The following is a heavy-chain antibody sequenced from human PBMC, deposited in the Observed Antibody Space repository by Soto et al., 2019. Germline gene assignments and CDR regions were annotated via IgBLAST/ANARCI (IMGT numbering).Heavy chain of an antibody. CDR2: IYYNGNT. J-gene: IGHJ4*02. CDR1: GGSISSGDYS. D-gene: IGHD7-27*01. CDR3: TRANWYSEY. Sequence: SETLSLTCTVSGGSISSGDYSGSWVPQPPGKGLEWIGYIYYNGNTNYNPSLKSRVTMSVDTSKNQISLKLSSVTAADTAVYYCTRANWYSEYWGQGTLVTVSS. V-gene: IGHV4-61*08.